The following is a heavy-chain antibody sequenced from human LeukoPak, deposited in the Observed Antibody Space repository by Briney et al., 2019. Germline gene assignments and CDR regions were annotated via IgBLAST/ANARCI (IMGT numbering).Heavy chain of an antibody. CDR1: GFTFSSYE. V-gene: IGHV3-48*03. CDR3: AKDGPHYYDSSADY. J-gene: IGHJ4*02. Sequence: GGSLRLSCAASGFTFSSYEMNWARQAPGKGLEWVSYISSSGSTIYYADSVKGRFTISRDNAKNSLYLQMNSLRAEDTAVYYCAKDGPHYYDSSADYWGQGTLVTVSS. D-gene: IGHD3-22*01. CDR2: ISSSGSTI.